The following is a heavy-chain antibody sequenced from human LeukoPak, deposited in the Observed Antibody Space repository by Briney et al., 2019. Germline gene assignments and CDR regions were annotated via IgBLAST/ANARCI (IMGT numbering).Heavy chain of an antibody. CDR1: GFTLSSYA. J-gene: IGHJ4*02. CDR3: AKGQYASGWNSGNY. V-gene: IGHV3-23*01. Sequence: PGGSLRLSCAASGFTLSSYAMSWVRQAPGKGLEWVSSISGGHGGTYYADSVKGRFTISRDDSKNTLYLQVNSLRTEVTAVYYCAKGQYASGWNSGNYWGQGTLVTVSS. CDR2: ISGGHGGT. D-gene: IGHD1/OR15-1a*01.